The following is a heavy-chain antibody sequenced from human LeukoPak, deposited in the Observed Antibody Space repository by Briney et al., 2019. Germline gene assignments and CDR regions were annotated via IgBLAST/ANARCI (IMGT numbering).Heavy chain of an antibody. CDR1: GFTFSSYA. D-gene: IGHD3-22*01. Sequence: PGGSLRLSCAASGFTFSSYAMSWVRQAPGKGLEWVSAISGSGGSTYYADSVKGRFTISRDNSKNTLYLQMNSLRAEDTAVYYCAKNRNYYYDSSGVDYWGQGTLVTVSS. J-gene: IGHJ4*02. CDR3: AKNRNYYYDSSGVDY. CDR2: ISGSGGST. V-gene: IGHV3-23*01.